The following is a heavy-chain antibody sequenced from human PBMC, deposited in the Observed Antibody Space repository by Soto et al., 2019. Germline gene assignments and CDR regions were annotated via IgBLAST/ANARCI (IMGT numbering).Heavy chain of an antibody. V-gene: IGHV2-5*02. CDR3: AHMTTVSYGVRGFGY. J-gene: IGHJ4*02. D-gene: IGHD4-17*01. CDR2: IYWDDDK. CDR1: GFSLNTSGVG. Sequence: QITLKESGPTLVKPTQTLTLTCSFSGFSLNTSGVGVGWIRQPPGKALEWLTLIYWDDDKRYSPSLKSRLTITKDTSKNQLVITMTNMDPVDTATYYCAHMTTVSYGVRGFGYWGQGTLVTVSS.